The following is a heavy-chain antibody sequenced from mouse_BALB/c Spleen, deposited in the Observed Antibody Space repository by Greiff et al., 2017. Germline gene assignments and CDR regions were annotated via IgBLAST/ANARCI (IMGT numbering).Heavy chain of an antibody. J-gene: IGHJ1*01. CDR2: ISSGSSTI. Sequence: EVQLVESGGGLVQPGGSRKLSCAASGFTFSSFGMHWVRQAPEKGLEWVAYISSGSSTIYYADTVKGRFTISRDNPKNTLFLQMTSLRSEDTAMYYCARDDGYYVFDVWGAGTTVTVSS. CDR1: GFTFSSFG. D-gene: IGHD2-3*01. CDR3: ARDDGYYVFDV. V-gene: IGHV5-17*02.